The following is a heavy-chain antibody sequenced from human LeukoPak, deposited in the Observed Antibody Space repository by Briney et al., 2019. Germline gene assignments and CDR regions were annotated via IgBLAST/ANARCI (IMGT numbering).Heavy chain of an antibody. CDR3: ARVLGGSSGWYRRAFDI. Sequence: ASVQVSCKASGYTFMSYRFSWVRQAPGQGLEWMGWINSDTGHTNYAQKFDDRVTLTTDTSTRTAYMELTSLRSDDTAVYYCARVLGGSSGWYRRAFDIWGQGTMVTVSS. CDR1: GYTFMSYR. D-gene: IGHD6-19*01. CDR2: INSDTGHT. V-gene: IGHV1-18*01. J-gene: IGHJ3*02.